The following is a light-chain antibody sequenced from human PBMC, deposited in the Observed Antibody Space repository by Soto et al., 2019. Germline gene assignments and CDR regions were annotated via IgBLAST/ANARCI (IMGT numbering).Light chain of an antibody. CDR2: KAS. V-gene: IGKV1-5*03. CDR1: RSISSW. Sequence: DIQMTQSPSTLSASVGDRVTITCRASRSISSWLAWYQQKPGKAPKLLIYKASSLESGVPSRFSGSGSGTEFTLTISSLQPEDFATYYCLQHNSYPRTFGQGTKVDIK. CDR3: LQHNSYPRT. J-gene: IGKJ1*01.